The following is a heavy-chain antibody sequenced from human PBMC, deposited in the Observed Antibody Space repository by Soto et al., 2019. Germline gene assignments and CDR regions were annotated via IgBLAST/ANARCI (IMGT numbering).Heavy chain of an antibody. J-gene: IGHJ6*02. CDR1: GYTFTTSG. Sequence: QVQLVQSGAEVRKPGASVKVSCKASGYTFTTSGISWVRQAPGQGLEWLGWISGYDGPTKYAQKFQGRIVMTPDTPTSTADRDVRSLSSDDTAVYYCAREGEMPYYYYGLDVWGQGTTVTVS. CDR3: AREGEMPYYYYGLDV. CDR2: ISGYDGPT. V-gene: IGHV1-18*01. D-gene: IGHD3-16*01.